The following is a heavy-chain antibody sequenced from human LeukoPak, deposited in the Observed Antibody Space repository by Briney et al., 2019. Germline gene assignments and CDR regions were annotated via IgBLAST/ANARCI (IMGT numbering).Heavy chain of an antibody. D-gene: IGHD3-10*01. Sequence: ASVKVSCKASGYTFTSYYMHWVRQAPGQGLEWMGIINPSGGSTSYAQKFQGRVTMTTDTSTSTAYMELRSLRSDDTAVYYCARADGSGSYYRAGYYYYMDVWGKGTTVTISS. CDR3: ARADGSGSYYRAGYYYYMDV. CDR2: INPSGGST. J-gene: IGHJ6*03. CDR1: GYTFTSYY. V-gene: IGHV1-46*01.